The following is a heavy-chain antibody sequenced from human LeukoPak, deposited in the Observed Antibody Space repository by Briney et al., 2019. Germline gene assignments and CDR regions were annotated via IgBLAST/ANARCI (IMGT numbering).Heavy chain of an antibody. D-gene: IGHD2-15*01. J-gene: IGHJ4*02. V-gene: IGHV3-30*04. CDR1: GFTFSSYT. CDR2: IYYDGSNK. CDR3: AKSGLNRFDY. Sequence: GGSLRLSCAASGFTFSSYTMHWVRQAPGKGLEWVAVIYYDGSNKYYADSVKGRFTISRDISKNTLYLQMNSLRAEDTAVYYCAKSGLNRFDYWGQGTLVTVSS.